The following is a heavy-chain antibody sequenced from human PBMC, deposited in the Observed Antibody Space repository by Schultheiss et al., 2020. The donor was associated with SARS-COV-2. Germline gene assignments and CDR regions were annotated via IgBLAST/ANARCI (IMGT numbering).Heavy chain of an antibody. CDR1: GFTFSSYA. V-gene: IGHV3-30-3*01. D-gene: IGHD3-16*01. CDR3: ARGDGAFDI. CDR2: ISYDGSNK. Sequence: GESLRLSCAASGFTFSSYALHWVRQAPGKGLEWVAVISYDGSNKYYADSVKGRFTISRDNSKNTLYLQMNSLRAEDTAVYYCARGDGAFDIWGQGTMVTVSS. J-gene: IGHJ3*02.